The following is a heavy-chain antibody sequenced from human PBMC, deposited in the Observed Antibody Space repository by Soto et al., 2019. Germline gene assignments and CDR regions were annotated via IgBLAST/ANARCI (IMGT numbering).Heavy chain of an antibody. D-gene: IGHD1-7*01. CDR2: IIPIFGTA. CDR1: GGTFSSYA. V-gene: IGHV1-69*13. Sequence: SVKVSCKASGGTFSSYAISWVRQAPGQGLEWIGGIIPIFGTANYAQKFQGRVTITADESTSTAYMELSSLRSEDTAVYYCARARAPYNWNYDPLVYFDYWGQGTMVTVYS. CDR3: ARARAPYNWNYDPLVYFDY. J-gene: IGHJ4*02.